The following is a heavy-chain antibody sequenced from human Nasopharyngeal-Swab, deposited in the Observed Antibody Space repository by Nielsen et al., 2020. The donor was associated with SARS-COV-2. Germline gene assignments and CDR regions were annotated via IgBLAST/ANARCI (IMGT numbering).Heavy chain of an antibody. Sequence: ASVKVSCKASGCTFTSYAMNWVRQAPGQGLEWMGWINTNTGNPTYAQGFTGRFVFSLDTSVSTAYLQISSLKAEDTAVYYCARDGYFDWLALSWFDPWGQGTLVTVSS. D-gene: IGHD3-9*01. CDR3: ARDGYFDWLALSWFDP. V-gene: IGHV7-4-1*02. J-gene: IGHJ5*02. CDR2: INTNTGNP. CDR1: GCTFTSYA.